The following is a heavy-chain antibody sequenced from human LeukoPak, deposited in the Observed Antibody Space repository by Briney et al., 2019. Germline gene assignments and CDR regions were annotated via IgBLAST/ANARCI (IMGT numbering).Heavy chain of an antibody. CDR2: IRYDGSNK. CDR3: AKARVTTVTTLHDAFDI. Sequence: GGSLRLSCAASGFTFSSYGMHWVRQAPGKGLEWVAFIRYDGSNKYYADSVKGRFTISRDNSKNTLYLQMNSLRAEDTAGYYCAKARVTTVTTLHDAFDIWGQRTMVTVSS. D-gene: IGHD4-17*01. V-gene: IGHV3-30*02. J-gene: IGHJ3*02. CDR1: GFTFSSYG.